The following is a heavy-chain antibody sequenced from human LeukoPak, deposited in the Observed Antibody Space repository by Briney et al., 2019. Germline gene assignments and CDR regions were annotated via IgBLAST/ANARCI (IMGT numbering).Heavy chain of an antibody. D-gene: IGHD3-22*01. CDR3: ARLGYYDSSGYYGDY. V-gene: IGHV4-39*07. CDR1: GGSISSSSYY. J-gene: IGHJ4*02. CDR2: IYYSGST. Sequence: SETLSLTCTVSGGSISSSSYYWGWIRQPPGKGLEWIGSIYYSGSTYYNPSLKSRVTISVDTSKNQFSLKLSSVTAADTAVYYCARLGYYDSSGYYGDYWGQGNLVTVSS.